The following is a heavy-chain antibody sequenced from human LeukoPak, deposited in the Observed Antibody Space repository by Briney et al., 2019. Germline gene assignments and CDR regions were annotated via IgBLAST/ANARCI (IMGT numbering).Heavy chain of an antibody. CDR3: ARSNNHYYHSNTFWFDP. Sequence: SETLSLTCTVSGGSISSYYWSWIRQPPGKGLEWIGYIYYSGSTDYNPSLKSRVTISVDTSKNQFSLKLSSVTAADTAVYYCARSNNHYYHSNTFWFDPWGQGTLVTVSS. CDR2: IYYSGST. J-gene: IGHJ5*02. CDR1: GGSISSYY. V-gene: IGHV4-59*01. D-gene: IGHD3-22*01.